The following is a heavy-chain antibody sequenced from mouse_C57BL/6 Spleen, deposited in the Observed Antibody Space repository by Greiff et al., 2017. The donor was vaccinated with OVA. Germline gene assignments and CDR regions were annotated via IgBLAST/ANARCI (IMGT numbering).Heavy chain of an antibody. Sequence: VQLQQPGAELVKPGASVTLSCKASGYTFTSYWMHWVQQRPGQGLEWIGMIHPNSGSTNYNEKFKSKATLTVDKSSSTAYMQLSSLTSEDSAVYYGAGAIPSYGYDLYYAMDYWGQGTSVTVSS. J-gene: IGHJ4*01. CDR2: IHPNSGST. V-gene: IGHV1-64*01. D-gene: IGHD2-9*01. CDR3: AGAIPSYGYDLYYAMDY. CDR1: GYTFTSYW.